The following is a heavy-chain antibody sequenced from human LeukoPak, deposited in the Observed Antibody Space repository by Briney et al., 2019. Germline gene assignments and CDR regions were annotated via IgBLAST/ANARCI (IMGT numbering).Heavy chain of an antibody. D-gene: IGHD3-22*01. Sequence: PGGSLRPSCAAPEFTLSSNAMTWVRQAPGKGREWVPAISGSGGSTYYADSVKGRFTISRDNSKNTLYLQMNSLRAEDTAVYYCAKDRRYYDSSGYYNYFDYWGQGTLVTVSS. J-gene: IGHJ4*02. CDR2: ISGSGGST. CDR1: EFTLSSNA. CDR3: AKDRRYYDSSGYYNYFDY. V-gene: IGHV3-23*01.